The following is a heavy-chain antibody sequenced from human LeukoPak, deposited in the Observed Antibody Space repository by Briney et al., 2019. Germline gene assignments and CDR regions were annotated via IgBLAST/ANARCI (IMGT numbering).Heavy chain of an antibody. CDR3: AREYAGTTTNWLDP. J-gene: IGHJ5*02. CDR2: INPNSGDT. Sequence: ASVKVSCKASGYTFTGYYMHWVRQAPGQGLEWMGWINPNSGDTNYAQKFQSRVTMTRDTSISIAYMDLKRLTSDDTAVYYCAREYAGTTTNWLDPWGQGTLVTVSS. CDR1: GYTFTGYY. D-gene: IGHD1-26*01. V-gene: IGHV1-2*02.